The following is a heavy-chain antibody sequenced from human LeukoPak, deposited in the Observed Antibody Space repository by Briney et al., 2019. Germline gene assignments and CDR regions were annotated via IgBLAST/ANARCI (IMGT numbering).Heavy chain of an antibody. CDR2: IYYSGST. Sequence: SETLSLTCTVSGGSISSYYWSWIRQPPGKGLEWIGYIYYSGSTNYNPSLKSRVTISVDTSKNQFSLKLSSVTAADTAIYYCAREISPADSSSAFDYWGQGTLVTVSS. J-gene: IGHJ4*02. D-gene: IGHD6-6*01. V-gene: IGHV4-59*01. CDR3: AREISPADSSSAFDY. CDR1: GGSISSYY.